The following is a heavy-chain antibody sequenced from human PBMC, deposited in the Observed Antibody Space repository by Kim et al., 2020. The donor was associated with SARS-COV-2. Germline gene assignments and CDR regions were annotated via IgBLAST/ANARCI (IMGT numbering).Heavy chain of an antibody. J-gene: IGHJ6*02. Sequence: GESLKISCKGSGYSFTSYWIGWVRQMPGKGLEWMGIIYPGDSDTRYSPSFQGQVTISADKSISTAYLQWSSLKASDTAMYYCSREGCLLTGYQAYYYYGMDVWGQGTTVTVSS. CDR1: GYSFTSYW. CDR2: IYPGDSDT. V-gene: IGHV5-51*01. CDR3: SREGCLLTGYQAYYYYGMDV. D-gene: IGHD3-9*01.